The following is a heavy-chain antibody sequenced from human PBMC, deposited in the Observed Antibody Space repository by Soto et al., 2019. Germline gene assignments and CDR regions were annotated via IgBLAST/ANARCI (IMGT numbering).Heavy chain of an antibody. CDR3: ARYNSGSYYKRPKYNWFDP. J-gene: IGHJ5*02. CDR2: IYYSCST. Sequence: SLTCTVSGGSVSSASYYWSWIRRPPWKGLEGIGYIYYSCSTNYNPSLKSRVTISVDTSKNQFSLKLSSVTAADTAVYYCARYNSGSYYKRPKYNWFDPWGQGTLVTVSS. CDR1: GGSVSSASYY. V-gene: IGHV4-61*01. D-gene: IGHD1-26*01.